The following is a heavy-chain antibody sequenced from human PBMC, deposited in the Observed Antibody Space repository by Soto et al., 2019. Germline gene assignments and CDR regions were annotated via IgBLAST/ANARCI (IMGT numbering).Heavy chain of an antibody. CDR3: ARVRGGSYSFDY. CDR2: INAGNGNT. J-gene: IGHJ4*02. D-gene: IGHD1-26*01. V-gene: IGHV1-3*01. CDR1: GYTFTSYA. Sequence: QVQLVQSGAEVKKPGASVKVSCKASGYTFTSYAMHWVRQAPGQRLEWMGWINAGNGNTKYSQKFQGRVTITRDTSASTAYRELSSLRSEDTAVYYCARVRGGSYSFDYWGQGTLVTVSS.